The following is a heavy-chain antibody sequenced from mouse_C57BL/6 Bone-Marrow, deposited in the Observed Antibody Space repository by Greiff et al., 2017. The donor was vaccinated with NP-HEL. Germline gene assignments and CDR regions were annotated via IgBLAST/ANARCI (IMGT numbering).Heavy chain of an antibody. J-gene: IGHJ1*03. CDR1: GYTFTSYW. Sequence: QVQLQQPGAELVKPGASVKLSCKASGYTFTSYWMQWVKQRPGQGLEWIGEIDPSDSYTNYNQKFKGKATLTVDTSSSTAYMQLSSLTSEDSAVCYCARWGYGSSYDWYFDVWGTGTTVTVSS. V-gene: IGHV1-50*01. D-gene: IGHD1-1*01. CDR2: IDPSDSYT. CDR3: ARWGYGSSYDWYFDV.